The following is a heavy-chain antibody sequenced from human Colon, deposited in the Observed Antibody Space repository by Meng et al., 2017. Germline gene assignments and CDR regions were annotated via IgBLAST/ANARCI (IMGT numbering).Heavy chain of an antibody. J-gene: IGHJ4*02. D-gene: IGHD3-3*01. CDR2: INHSGST. CDR3: AVKDYTFWSGYSSYY. Sequence: QVQLQQWGAGLLKPSETLSLTCAVSGGSFSGSYWSWIRQPPGTGLEWIGGINHSGSTNYNPSLKSRVTISVGTSKNQFSLKLSSVTAADTAVYYCAVKDYTFWSGYSSYYWGQGTLVTVSS. V-gene: IGHV4-34*01. CDR1: GGSFSGSY.